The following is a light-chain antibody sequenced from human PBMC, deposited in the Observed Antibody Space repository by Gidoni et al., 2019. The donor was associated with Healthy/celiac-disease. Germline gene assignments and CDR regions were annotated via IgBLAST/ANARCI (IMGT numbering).Light chain of an antibody. J-gene: IGKJ1*01. Sequence: DIQMTQSPPSLSASVGDRVTITRRASQSICSYLNWYQQKPGKAPKLLIYAASSLQGGVPSRFSGSGSGTDFTRTISNLQPEDFATYYCQQSYSTLFGQXTKVEIK. CDR3: QQSYSTL. CDR2: AAS. V-gene: IGKV1-39*01. CDR1: QSICSY.